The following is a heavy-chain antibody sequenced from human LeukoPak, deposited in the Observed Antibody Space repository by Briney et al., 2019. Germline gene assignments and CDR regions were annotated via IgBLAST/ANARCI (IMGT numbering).Heavy chain of an antibody. J-gene: IGHJ4*02. CDR1: GGSISSSSYY. Sequence: SETLSLTCTVSGGSISSSSYYWGWIRQPPGKGLEWIGSIYYSGSTYYNPSLKSRVTISVDTSKNQFSLKLSSVTAADTAVYYCARRSYYYDSSGYYFDYWGQGTLVTVSS. V-gene: IGHV4-39*01. CDR2: IYYSGST. D-gene: IGHD3-22*01. CDR3: ARRSYYYDSSGYYFDY.